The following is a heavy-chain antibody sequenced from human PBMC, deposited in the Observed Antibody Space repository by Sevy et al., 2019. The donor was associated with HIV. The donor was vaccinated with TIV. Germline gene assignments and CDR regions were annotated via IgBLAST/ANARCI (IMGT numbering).Heavy chain of an antibody. Sequence: ASVNVSCKASGGTFSSYAISWVRQAPGQGLEWMGGIIPIFGTANYAQKFQGRVTITADKSTSTAYMELSSLRSEDTAVYYCARVYYYGSGSYFVSAVPGHDAFDIWGQGTMVTVSS. J-gene: IGHJ3*02. D-gene: IGHD3-10*01. CDR2: IIPIFGTA. V-gene: IGHV1-69*06. CDR3: ARVYYYGSGSYFVSAVPGHDAFDI. CDR1: GGTFSSYA.